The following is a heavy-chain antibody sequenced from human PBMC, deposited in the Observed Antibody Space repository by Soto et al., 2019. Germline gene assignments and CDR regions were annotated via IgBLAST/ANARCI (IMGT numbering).Heavy chain of an antibody. Sequence: SETLSLTCTVSGGSISSSSYYWGWIRQPPGKGLEWIGSIYYSGSTYYNPSLKSRVTISVDTSKNQFSLKLSSVTAADTAVYYCARQIGDVLLWFGAKNYYYGMDVWGQGTTVTVSS. CDR3: ARQIGDVLLWFGAKNYYYGMDV. CDR1: GGSISSSSYY. D-gene: IGHD3-10*01. V-gene: IGHV4-39*01. J-gene: IGHJ6*02. CDR2: IYYSGST.